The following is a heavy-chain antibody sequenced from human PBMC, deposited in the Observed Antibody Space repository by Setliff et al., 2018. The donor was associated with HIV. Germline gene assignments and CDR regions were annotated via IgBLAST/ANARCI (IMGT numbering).Heavy chain of an antibody. V-gene: IGHV1-2*02. CDR3: ARDLGPGGGSYRMPINWFDP. CDR1: GYTFTGYY. CDR2: INPNSGGT. Sequence: ASVKVSCKASGYTFTGYYMHWVRQAPGQGLEWMGWINPNSGGTNYAQKFQGRVTMTRDTSISTAYMELSRLRADDTAVYYCARDLGPGGGSYRMPINWFDPWGQGTLVTVSS. D-gene: IGHD1-26*01. J-gene: IGHJ5*02.